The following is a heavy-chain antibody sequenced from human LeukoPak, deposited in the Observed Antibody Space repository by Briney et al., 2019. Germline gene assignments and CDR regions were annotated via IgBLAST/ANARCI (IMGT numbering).Heavy chain of an antibody. CDR1: GGSISSSSYY. CDR2: IYYSGGT. Sequence: SETLSLTCTVSGGSISSSSYYWGWIRQPPGKGLEWIGSIYYSGGTYYNPSLKSRVTISVDTSKNQFSLKLSSVTAADTAVYYCASYSTAFHIWGQGTMVTVSS. V-gene: IGHV4-39*07. J-gene: IGHJ3*02. D-gene: IGHD4-11*01. CDR3: ASYSTAFHI.